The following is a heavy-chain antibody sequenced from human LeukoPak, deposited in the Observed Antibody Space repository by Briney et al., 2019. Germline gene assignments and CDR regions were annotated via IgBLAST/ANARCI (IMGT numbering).Heavy chain of an antibody. CDR3: ASLTLDYGDYVMGAFDI. CDR1: GGTFSSYA. CDR2: IIPIFGTA. J-gene: IGHJ3*02. D-gene: IGHD4-17*01. V-gene: IGHV1-69*13. Sequence: GASVKVSCKASGGTFSSYAISWVRQAPGQGLEWMGGIIPIFGTANYAQKFQGRVTITADESTSTAYMELSSLRSEDTAVYYCASLTLDYGDYVMGAFDIWGQGQWSPSLQ.